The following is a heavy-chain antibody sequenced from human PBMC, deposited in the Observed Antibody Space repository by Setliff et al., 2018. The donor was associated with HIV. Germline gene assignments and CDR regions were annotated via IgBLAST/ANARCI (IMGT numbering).Heavy chain of an antibody. V-gene: IGHV4-30-2*01. J-gene: IGHJ4*02. CDR2: IYHSGST. D-gene: IGHD4-17*01. Sequence: KTSETLSLTCAVSGGSISSGGYSWSWIRQPPGKGLEWIGYIYHSGSTYYNPSLRSRVTISADRSKNQFSLKLSSVTAADTAVYYCARAGTTVTPDDYWGQGTLVTAPQ. CDR1: GGSISSGGYS. CDR3: ARAGTTVTPDDY.